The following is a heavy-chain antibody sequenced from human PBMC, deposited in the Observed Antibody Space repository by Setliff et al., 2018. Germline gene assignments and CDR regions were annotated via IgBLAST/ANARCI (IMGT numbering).Heavy chain of an antibody. Sequence: GGSLRLSCAASGFTFSDYYMNWIRQAPGKGLEWISYISSSGTSIYYADSVKGRFTISKDNAKNSLYLQMNSLRAEDTAVYYCARDHAYGSRFYYYYYDMDVWGQGTTVTVSS. V-gene: IGHV3-11*04. CDR1: GFTFSDYY. D-gene: IGHD3-10*01. CDR3: ARDHAYGSRFYYYYYDMDV. J-gene: IGHJ6*02. CDR2: ISSSGTSI.